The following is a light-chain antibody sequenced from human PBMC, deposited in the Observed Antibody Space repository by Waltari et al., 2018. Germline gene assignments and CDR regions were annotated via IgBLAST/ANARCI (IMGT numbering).Light chain of an antibody. Sequence: ETVLTQSPGTLSLSPGEGATLSCRASQSVGRSLVWYQQKPGRAPRLLIYGASIRATGIPDRFTGSRSGTDFSLTISRLEPEDSAVYYCQMYVRLPVTFGQGTKVEI. V-gene: IGKV3-20*01. CDR1: QSVGRS. CDR2: GAS. J-gene: IGKJ1*01. CDR3: QMYVRLPVT.